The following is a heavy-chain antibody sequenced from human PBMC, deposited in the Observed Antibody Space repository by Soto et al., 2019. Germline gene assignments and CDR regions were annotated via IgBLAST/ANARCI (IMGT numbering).Heavy chain of an antibody. D-gene: IGHD3-22*01. Sequence: PXGSLRLSCSASWFTVSSTYMNWVRQAPGKGLEWVSVIYSGGSTYYADSVKGRFTISRDNSKNTLYLQMNSLRVDDTAVYYCARGNYNRNNYRVGIDDWGQGTLVTVSS. CDR1: WFTVSSTY. CDR3: ARGNYNRNNYRVGIDD. CDR2: IYSGGST. J-gene: IGHJ4*02. V-gene: IGHV3-53*01.